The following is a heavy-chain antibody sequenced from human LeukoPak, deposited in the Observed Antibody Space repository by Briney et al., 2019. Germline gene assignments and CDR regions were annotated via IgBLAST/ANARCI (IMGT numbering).Heavy chain of an antibody. CDR2: INHSGST. D-gene: IGHD3-22*01. CDR3: ARLLTYYYDSSGRRGYNWFDP. CDR1: GGSFSGYY. J-gene: IGHJ5*02. V-gene: IGHV4-34*01. Sequence: SETLSLPCAVYGGSFSGYYWSWIRQPPGKGLEWIGEINHSGSTNYNPSLKSRVTISVDPSKNQFSLKLSSVTAADTAVYYCARLLTYYYDSSGRRGYNWFDPWGQGTLVTVSS.